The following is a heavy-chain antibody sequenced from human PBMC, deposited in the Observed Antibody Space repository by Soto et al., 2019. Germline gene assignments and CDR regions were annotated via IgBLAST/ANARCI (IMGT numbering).Heavy chain of an antibody. CDR2: IYPGDSDT. CDR3: GRLTGLPHYYSTDV. D-gene: IGHD3-9*01. Sequence: GESLKISCQGSGYTFTNYWIGWVRQMPGKGLEWMGVIYPGDSDTKYSPSFQGQVTFSADKSINTAYLQWTSLKASDTAMYFCGRLTGLPHYYSTDVWGQGTTVTVSS. J-gene: IGHJ6*02. CDR1: GYTFTNYW. V-gene: IGHV5-51*01.